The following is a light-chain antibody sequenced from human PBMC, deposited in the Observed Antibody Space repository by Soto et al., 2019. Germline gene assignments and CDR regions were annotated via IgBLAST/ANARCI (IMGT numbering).Light chain of an antibody. V-gene: IGKV1-17*01. CDR1: QGIRHD. Sequence: DIQMTQSPSSLSASVGDRVTITCRASQGIRHDLDWFQQKPAKDPERLIYAASSLQSGVPSRFSGSGSGTEFTLTISSLQAEDFATYYCLQYNTYPWTFGQGTKVEIK. J-gene: IGKJ1*01. CDR2: AAS. CDR3: LQYNTYPWT.